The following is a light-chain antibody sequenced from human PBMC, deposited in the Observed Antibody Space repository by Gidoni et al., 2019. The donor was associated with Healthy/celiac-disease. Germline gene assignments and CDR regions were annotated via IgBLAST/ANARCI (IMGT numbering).Light chain of an antibody. CDR1: QDISNY. J-gene: IGKJ2*01. CDR3: QQYDNHPPT. CDR2: DAS. Sequence: DIKMTQSPPSLSASVGDRVTITCQASQDISNYLNWYQQKPGKAPKLLIYDASNLETGVPSRFSGSGSGTDFTFTISSLQPEDIATYYCQQYDNHPPTFGQGTKLEIK. V-gene: IGKV1-33*01.